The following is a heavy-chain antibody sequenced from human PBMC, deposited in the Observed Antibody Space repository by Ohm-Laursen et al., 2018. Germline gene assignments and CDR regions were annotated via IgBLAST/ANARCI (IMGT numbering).Heavy chain of an antibody. D-gene: IGHD5-18*01. CDR1: GFTFSNAW. CDR3: TTVSAMVTTFDY. J-gene: IGHJ4*02. V-gene: IGHV3-15*01. Sequence: GSLRLSCAASGFTFSNAWMSWVRRAPGKGLEWVGRIQSKTDGGTTDYAAPVKGRFTISRDDSKNTLYLQMNSLKTEDTAVYYCTTVSAMVTTFDYWGQGTLVTVSS. CDR2: IQSKTDGGTT.